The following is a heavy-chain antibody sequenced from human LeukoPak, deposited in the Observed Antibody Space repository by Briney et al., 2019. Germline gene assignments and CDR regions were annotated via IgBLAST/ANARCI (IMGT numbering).Heavy chain of an antibody. D-gene: IGHD2/OR15-2a*01. J-gene: IGHJ5*02. Sequence: GESMKISCKGSGYKFTNYWIAWVRQMPGKGLEWMGIIYAGGSDTRYSPSFEGQVTISVDKSISTAYLQWSSLKASDPAMYYCARSSSGGSSPINWFDPWGQGTLVTVSS. CDR2: IYAGGSDT. V-gene: IGHV5-51*01. CDR1: GYKFTNYW. CDR3: ARSSSGGSSPINWFDP.